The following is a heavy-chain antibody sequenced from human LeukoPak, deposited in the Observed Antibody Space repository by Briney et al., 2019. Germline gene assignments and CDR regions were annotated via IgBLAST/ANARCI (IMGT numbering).Heavy chain of an antibody. CDR3: ARDASVTYYDSSGYYLGGAFDI. CDR2: INPSGGST. J-gene: IGHJ3*02. D-gene: IGHD3-22*01. V-gene: IGHV1-46*01. CDR1: GDTFSTSG. Sequence: GSSVKVSCKAPGDTFSTSGISWLRQAPGQGLEWMGIINPSGGSTSYAQKFQGRVTMTRDTSTSTVYMELSSLRSEDTAVYYCARDASVTYYDSSGYYLGGAFDIWGQGTMVTVSS.